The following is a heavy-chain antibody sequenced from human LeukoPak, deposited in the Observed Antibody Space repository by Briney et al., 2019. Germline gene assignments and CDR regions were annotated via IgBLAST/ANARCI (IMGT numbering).Heavy chain of an antibody. CDR2: ISSSSSYI. D-gene: IGHD2-21*02. V-gene: IGHV3-21*01. Sequence: PGGSLRLSCAASGFTFSSYSMDWVRQAPGKGLEWVSSISSSSSYIYYADSVKGRFAISRDNAKNSLYLQMNSLRAEDTAVYYCARDPGGGDFPFDYWGQGTLVTVSS. CDR3: ARDPGGGDFPFDY. J-gene: IGHJ4*02. CDR1: GFTFSSYS.